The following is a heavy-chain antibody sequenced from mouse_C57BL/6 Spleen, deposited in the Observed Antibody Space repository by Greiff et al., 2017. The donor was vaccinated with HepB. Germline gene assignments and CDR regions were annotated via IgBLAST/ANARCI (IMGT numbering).Heavy chain of an antibody. CDR3: ARNLDYYGSSYFY. CDR1: GYTFTSYW. Sequence: QVQLQQPGAELVKPGASVKLSCKASGYTFTSYWMHWVKQRPGQGLEWIGMIHPNSGSTNYNEKSKSKATLTVDKSSSTAYMQLSSLTSEDSAVYYCARNLDYYGSSYFYWGQGTLVTVSA. D-gene: IGHD1-1*01. V-gene: IGHV1-64*01. J-gene: IGHJ3*01. CDR2: IHPNSGST.